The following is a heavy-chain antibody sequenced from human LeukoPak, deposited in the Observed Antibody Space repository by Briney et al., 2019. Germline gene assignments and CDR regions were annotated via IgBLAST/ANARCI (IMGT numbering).Heavy chain of an antibody. CDR3: AREGAIFGVITEGGCDY. V-gene: IGHV3-48*03. CDR2: ISSSGSTI. Sequence: GGSLRLSCAASGFTFSSYEMNWVRQAPGKGLEWVSYISSSGSTIYYADSVKGRFTISRDNAKNSLYLQTNSLRAEDTAVYYCAREGAIFGVITEGGCDYWGQGTLVTVSS. J-gene: IGHJ4*02. CDR1: GFTFSSYE. D-gene: IGHD3-3*01.